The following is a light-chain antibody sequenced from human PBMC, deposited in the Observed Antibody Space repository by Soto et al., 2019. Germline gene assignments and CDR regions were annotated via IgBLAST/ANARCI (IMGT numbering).Light chain of an antibody. J-gene: IGKJ1*01. CDR1: QSVRSN. V-gene: IGKV3-15*01. Sequence: EIVMTQSPATLSVSPGERATISCRASQSVRSNLAWYQHKPGQAPRLLIYVASSRPAGVPARFSGSGSGTEFTLSISSLQSEDFAVYYCQQYNNWPETFGQGTKVEIK. CDR2: VAS. CDR3: QQYNNWPET.